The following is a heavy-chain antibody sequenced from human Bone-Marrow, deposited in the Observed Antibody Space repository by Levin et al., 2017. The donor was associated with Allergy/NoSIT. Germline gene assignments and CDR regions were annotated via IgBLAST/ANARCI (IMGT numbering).Heavy chain of an antibody. CDR3: ARDLFLYVDYYYYGMDV. Sequence: ETLSLTCATSGFTFSRYWMHWVRQVPGKGLVWVSRVNDDGSDTTYADSVKGRFTISRDNAKNTLYLQMNSLRAEDSALYYCARDLFLYVDYYYYGMDVWGQGTTVTVSS. D-gene: IGHD2-8*01. CDR2: VNDDGSDT. V-gene: IGHV3-74*01. J-gene: IGHJ6*02. CDR1: GFTFSRYW.